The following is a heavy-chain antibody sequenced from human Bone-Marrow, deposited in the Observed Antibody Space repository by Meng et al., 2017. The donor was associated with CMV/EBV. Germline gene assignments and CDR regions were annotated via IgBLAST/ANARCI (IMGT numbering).Heavy chain of an antibody. J-gene: IGHJ5*02. Sequence: SVKVSCKASGGTFSSYAISWVRQAPGQGLEWMGGILPIFGTANYAQKFQGRVTITTDESTSTAYMELSSLRSEDTAVYYCARVREWSYRFDPWGQGTLVTVSS. D-gene: IGHD1-26*01. V-gene: IGHV1-69*05. CDR2: ILPIFGTA. CDR3: ARVREWSYRFDP. CDR1: GGTFSSYA.